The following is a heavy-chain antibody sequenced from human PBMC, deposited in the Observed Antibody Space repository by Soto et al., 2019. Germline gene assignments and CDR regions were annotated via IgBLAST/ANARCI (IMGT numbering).Heavy chain of an antibody. Sequence: QVQLVQSGAEVQKPGSSVKVSCKASGGTFSNNVFSWVRQAPGQGLEWMGGIIAIFGTANYAQKFRGRVTITEDESTGTAYMEVSSLSSADTAVYYCASNTGRNNGMDVWGQGTTVTVSS. D-gene: IGHD1-26*01. J-gene: IGHJ6*02. CDR3: ASNTGRNNGMDV. CDR1: GGTFSNNV. CDR2: IIAIFGTA. V-gene: IGHV1-69*01.